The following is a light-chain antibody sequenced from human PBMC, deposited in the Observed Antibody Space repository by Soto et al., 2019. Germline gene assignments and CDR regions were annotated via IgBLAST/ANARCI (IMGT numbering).Light chain of an antibody. V-gene: IGLV1-40*01. Sequence: QAVVAQPPSVSGAPGQRVTISCTGSSSTIGAGYDVHWYQHLPGRAPKLLIYSNINRPSGVPDRFSGSKSGTSASLAITGLQTEDEAVYYCQSYDSSLSGSWVFGGGTKPTVL. J-gene: IGLJ3*02. CDR2: SNI. CDR1: SSTIGAGYD. CDR3: QSYDSSLSGSWV.